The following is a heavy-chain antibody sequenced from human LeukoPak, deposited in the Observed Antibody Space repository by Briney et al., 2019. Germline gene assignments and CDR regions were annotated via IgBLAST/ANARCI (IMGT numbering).Heavy chain of an antibody. CDR2: IKQDGSEK. J-gene: IGHJ4*02. D-gene: IGHD3-10*01. CDR1: GFTFSSYW. Sequence: GGSLRLSCAASGFTFSSYWMSWVRQAPGKGLEWVANIKQDGSEKYYVDSVKGRFTISRDNAKNSLYLQTNSLRAEDTAVYYCARGFSGSAYYFDYWGQGTLVTVSS. V-gene: IGHV3-7*01. CDR3: ARGFSGSAYYFDY.